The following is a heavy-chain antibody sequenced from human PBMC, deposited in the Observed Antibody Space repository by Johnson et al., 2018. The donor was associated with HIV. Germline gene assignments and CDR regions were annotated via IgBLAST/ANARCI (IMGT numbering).Heavy chain of an antibody. J-gene: IGHJ3*02. V-gene: IGHV3-30*04. CDR2: ISYDGSNT. CDR3: AREGGGTYCGGVCRYLRGAFDI. CDR1: GFTFSSYA. Sequence: QVQLVESGGGMVQPGRSLRLSCAASGFTFSSYAMHWVRQAPGNGLEWVAVISYDGSNTYYADSVKGRFTISRDNSKNTLYLQMNSLRAEDTAVYYCAREGGGTYCGGVCRYLRGAFDIWGQGTMVTVSS. D-gene: IGHD2-21*01.